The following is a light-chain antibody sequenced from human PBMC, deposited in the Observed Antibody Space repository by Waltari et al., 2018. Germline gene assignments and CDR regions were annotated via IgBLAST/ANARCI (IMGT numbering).Light chain of an antibody. J-gene: IGLJ3*02. CDR2: GHS. V-gene: IGLV1-40*01. CDR1: SANIGAGYA. CDR3: QSYDSSLSGSV. Sequence: QSVLTQPPSVSGAPGQRVTISCTGSSANIGAGYAVHWYQQLPGTAPKLLIYGHSNRPSGVPDRFSGSKSGTSASLAITGLQAEDEADYYCQSYDSSLSGSVFGGGTKLTVL.